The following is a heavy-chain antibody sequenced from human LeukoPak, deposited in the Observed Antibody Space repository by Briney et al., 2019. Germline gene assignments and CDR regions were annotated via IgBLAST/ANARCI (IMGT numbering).Heavy chain of an antibody. V-gene: IGHV3-23*01. CDR1: GFTFSSYA. J-gene: IGHJ4*02. Sequence: PGGSLRLSCAASGFTFSSYAMSWVRQAPGKGPEWVSSIGGSGGNTYYADSVKGRFTISRDNSKNMLYLQMNSLRAEDTAVYYCAKDLYCSSTSCYEAVYWGQGTLVTVSS. CDR2: IGGSGGNT. CDR3: AKDLYCSSTSCYEAVY. D-gene: IGHD2-2*01.